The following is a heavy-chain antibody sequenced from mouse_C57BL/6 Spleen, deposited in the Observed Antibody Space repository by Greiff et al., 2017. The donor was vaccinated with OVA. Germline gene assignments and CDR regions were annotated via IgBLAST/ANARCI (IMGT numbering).Heavy chain of an antibody. Sequence: VQLQQSGPELVKPGASVKLSCKASGYTFTSYDINWVKQRPGPGLEWIGWIYPRDGSTKYNEKFKGKATLTVDTSSSTAYMELHSRTSEDSAVYFCASSTPTGTWYFDVWGTGTTVTVSS. CDR2: IYPRDGST. J-gene: IGHJ1*03. CDR3: ASSTPTGTWYFDV. V-gene: IGHV1-85*01. CDR1: GYTFTSYD. D-gene: IGHD4-1*01.